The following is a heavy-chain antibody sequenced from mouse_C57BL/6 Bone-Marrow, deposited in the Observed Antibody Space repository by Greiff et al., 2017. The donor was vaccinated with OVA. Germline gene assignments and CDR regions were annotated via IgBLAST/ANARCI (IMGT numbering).Heavy chain of an antibody. V-gene: IGHV12-3*01. CDR2: ITHSGET. J-gene: IGHJ3*01. CDR3: AGDRYYGSSSFAY. Sequence: VQVVESGPGLVKPSQSLFLTCSITGFPITSGYYWIWIRQSPGKPLEWMGYITHSGETFYNPSLQSPISITRETSKNQFFLQLNSVTTEDTAMYYCAGDRYYGSSSFAYWGQGTLVTVSA. CDR1: GFPITSGYY. D-gene: IGHD1-1*01.